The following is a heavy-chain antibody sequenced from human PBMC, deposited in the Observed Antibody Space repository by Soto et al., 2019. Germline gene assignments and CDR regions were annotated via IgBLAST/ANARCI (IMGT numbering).Heavy chain of an antibody. Sequence: QLQLQESGPGLVKPSETLSLTCTVSGGSISSSSYYWGWIRQPPGKGLEWIGSIYYSGSTYYNPSLKSRVPPSVDTYKNQFSLKLSSVTAADTAVYYCAPLDVVVPAAAPRTPTYQDGMDVWGQGTTVTVSS. CDR2: IYYSGST. V-gene: IGHV4-39*01. D-gene: IGHD2-2*01. CDR3: APLDVVVPAAAPRTPTYQDGMDV. J-gene: IGHJ6*02. CDR1: GGSISSSSYY.